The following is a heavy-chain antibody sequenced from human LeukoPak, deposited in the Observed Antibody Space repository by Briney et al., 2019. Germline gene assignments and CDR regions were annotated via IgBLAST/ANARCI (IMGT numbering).Heavy chain of an antibody. J-gene: IGHJ4*02. V-gene: IGHV4-39*01. CDR3: ARHYMGSYYNHGLDY. D-gene: IGHD3-10*01. CDR1: GGSFSSTTYY. CDR2: ISYSGTT. Sequence: SETLSLTCTVSGGSFSSTTYYWGWIRQPPGKGLEWIGSISYSGTTYYNPSLKSRVTISVDTSKSQFSLRLGSATAADTAVYYCARHYMGSYYNHGLDYWGQGTVVTVSS.